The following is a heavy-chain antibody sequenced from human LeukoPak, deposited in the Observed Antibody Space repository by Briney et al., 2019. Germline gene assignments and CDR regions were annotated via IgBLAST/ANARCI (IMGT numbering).Heavy chain of an antibody. Sequence: ASVKASCKASGYTFTSYYMHWGRQAPGQGLEWVGIINPSGGSTSYAQKFQGRVTMTRDMSTSTVYMELSSLRSEDTAVYYCASHYSSGYSPFDYWGQGTLVTVSS. CDR1: GYTFTSYY. CDR2: INPSGGST. V-gene: IGHV1-46*01. D-gene: IGHD3-22*01. J-gene: IGHJ4*02. CDR3: ASHYSSGYSPFDY.